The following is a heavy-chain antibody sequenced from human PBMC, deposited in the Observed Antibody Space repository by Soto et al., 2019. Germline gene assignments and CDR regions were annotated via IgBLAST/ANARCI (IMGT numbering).Heavy chain of an antibody. CDR3: ARHYSGSYFRY. V-gene: IGHV2-5*02. Sequence: QITLKEYGRTLVKPTQTLTLTCTFSGCSRNINGVAVGWIRQPPGEALELLALSYWDDAKSYSPSLKTRLSINKDTANNQVTVTMTDIDPIDTGTYYCARHYSGSYFRYWGQGAPVPVSP. J-gene: IGHJ4*02. D-gene: IGHD1-26*01. CDR2: SYWDDAK. CDR1: GCSRNINGVA.